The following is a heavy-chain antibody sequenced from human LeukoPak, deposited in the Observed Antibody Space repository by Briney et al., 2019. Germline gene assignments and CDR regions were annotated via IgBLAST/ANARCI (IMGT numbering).Heavy chain of an antibody. CDR3: ARGRRYCSGGSCFVYYYYYYMDV. D-gene: IGHD2-15*01. CDR1: GYTFTSYD. Sequence: GASVKVSCKASGYTFTSYDINWVRQATGQGLEWMGWMNPNSGNTGYAQKIQGRVTITRNTSISTAYMELSSLRSEDTAVYYCARGRRYCSGGSCFVYYYYYYMDVWGKGTTVTVSS. CDR2: MNPNSGNT. V-gene: IGHV1-8*03. J-gene: IGHJ6*03.